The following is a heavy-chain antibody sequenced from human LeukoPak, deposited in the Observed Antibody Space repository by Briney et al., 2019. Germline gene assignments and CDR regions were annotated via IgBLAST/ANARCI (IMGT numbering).Heavy chain of an antibody. CDR1: GGSISSNNC. D-gene: IGHD6-13*01. CDR3: ARGRWQQLGYFDY. CDR2: IYHSGYT. V-gene: IGHV4-4*02. J-gene: IGHJ4*02. Sequence: SGTLSLTCAVSGGSISSNNCWSWVRQPPGKGLEWIGEIYHSGYTNYNPSLKSRVTISVDKSKNQFSLKLNSVTAADTAVYFCARGRWQQLGYFDYWGQGTLVTVSS.